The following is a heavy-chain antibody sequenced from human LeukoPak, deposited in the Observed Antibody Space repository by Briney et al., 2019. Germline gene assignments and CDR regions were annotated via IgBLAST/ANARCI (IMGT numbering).Heavy chain of an antibody. D-gene: IGHD5-18*01. CDR1: GGSINDYY. CDR3: ARFGGYSYGYTPGLDS. CDR2: IYYSGST. J-gene: IGHJ4*02. V-gene: IGHV4-59*01. Sequence: PSETLSLTCTVSGGSINDYYWNWIRQPPGKGLEWIGYIYYSGSTNYNPSLKSRVTISVDTSKNQFSLKLSSVTAADTAVYYCARFGGYSYGYTPGLDSWGQGTLVTVSS.